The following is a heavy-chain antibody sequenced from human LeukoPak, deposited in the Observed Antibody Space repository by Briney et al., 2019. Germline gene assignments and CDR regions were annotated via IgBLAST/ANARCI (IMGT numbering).Heavy chain of an antibody. Sequence: PGGSLRLSCAASGFTFSSYEMNWVRQAPGKGLEWVSYISSSGSTIYYADSVKGRFTISRDNAKNSLYLQMNSLRAEDTAVYYCARYSGYAILTGYPSPGYFDSWGQGTLVTVSS. CDR2: ISSSGSTI. J-gene: IGHJ4*02. CDR3: ARYSGYAILTGYPSPGYFDS. V-gene: IGHV3-48*03. D-gene: IGHD3-9*01. CDR1: GFTFSSYE.